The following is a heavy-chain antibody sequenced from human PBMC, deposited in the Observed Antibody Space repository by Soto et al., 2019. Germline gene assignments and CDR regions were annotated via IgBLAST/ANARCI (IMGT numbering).Heavy chain of an antibody. J-gene: IGHJ5*01. D-gene: IGHD5-12*01. CDR2: INRDGSER. CDR1: GFTFSSYW. CDR3: ARDPIRGDGYVFDS. V-gene: IGHV3-7*01. Sequence: GGSLRLPGEAYGFTFSSYWMGWVRQPPGKGLEWVANINRDGSERYYVDSVKGRFTISRDNANNSVCLQMDSLRAEDSAVYYCARDPIRGDGYVFDSWGQGALVTVSS.